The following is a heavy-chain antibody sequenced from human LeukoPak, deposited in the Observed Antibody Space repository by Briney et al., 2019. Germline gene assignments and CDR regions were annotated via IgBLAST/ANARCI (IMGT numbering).Heavy chain of an antibody. D-gene: IGHD3-9*01. CDR3: AQAAKVLRYFGWPREGSLFDY. Sequence: PGGSLRVSCAASGFTVSINYMNGGRQAPGKGLEWVSVIYNGGDAYYADSVKCRFTISRDNSKNTLYLQRNRLRAEETSRHYIAQAAKVLRYFGWPREGSLFDYWGQGTVVTVSS. CDR2: IYNGGDA. CDR1: GFTVSINY. J-gene: IGHJ4*02. V-gene: IGHV3-53*01.